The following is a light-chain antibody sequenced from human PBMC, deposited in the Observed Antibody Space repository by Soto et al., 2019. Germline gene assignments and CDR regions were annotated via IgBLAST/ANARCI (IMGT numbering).Light chain of an antibody. Sequence: EIVLTQSPGTLSLSPGERATLSCRASQSVGSACVGWYQQKPGQAPRLLIFGASRGATGIPDRFSGSGSGTNFTLTINKVEPEDSAVYYCQHYGRSPSFARGTKVEIK. CDR3: QHYGRSPS. J-gene: IGKJ1*01. CDR1: QSVGSAC. V-gene: IGKV3-20*01. CDR2: GAS.